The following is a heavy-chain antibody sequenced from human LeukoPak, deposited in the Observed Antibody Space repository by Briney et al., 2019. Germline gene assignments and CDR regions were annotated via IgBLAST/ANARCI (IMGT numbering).Heavy chain of an antibody. CDR1: GFTLSSYW. J-gene: IGHJ4*02. D-gene: IGHD2-15*01. CDR2: IRRDGTT. V-gene: IGHV3-74*01. CDR3: ARDAGQATPFDY. Sequence: GGSLRLSCAASGFTLSSYWMHWVRQAPGKGLVWVSLIRRDGTTDFAASVQGRFTMSRDNARNTLYLQMNSLGAEDTAVYYCARDAGQATPFDYWGPGTLVTVSS.